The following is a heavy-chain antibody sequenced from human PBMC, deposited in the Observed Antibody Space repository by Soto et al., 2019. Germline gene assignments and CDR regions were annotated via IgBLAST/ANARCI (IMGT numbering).Heavy chain of an antibody. J-gene: IGHJ4*02. CDR3: ARYNSYAIDY. V-gene: IGHV4-59*01. CDR1: GTSISSYY. Sequence: KPSETLSLTCTVSGTSISSYYWSWIRQPPGKGLEWIANIHYSGTTNYNPSLASRVTLSVDTSKNQFSLKMTSVTAADRAMYFCARYNSYAIDYWGRGTLVTGSS. D-gene: IGHD2-8*01. CDR2: IHYSGTT.